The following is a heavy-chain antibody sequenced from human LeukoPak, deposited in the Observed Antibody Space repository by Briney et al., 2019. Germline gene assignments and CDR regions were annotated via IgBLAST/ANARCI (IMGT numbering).Heavy chain of an antibody. J-gene: IGHJ5*02. Sequence: PSETLSLTCTVSGGSISSYYWSWIRQPPGKGLEWIGYIYYSGSTNYNPSLKSRVTISVDTSKNQFSLKLSSVTAADTAVYYCARDGKVRGVSATPNWFDPWGQGTLDTVSS. CDR2: IYYSGST. CDR3: ARDGKVRGVSATPNWFDP. D-gene: IGHD3-10*01. CDR1: GGSISSYY. V-gene: IGHV4-59*01.